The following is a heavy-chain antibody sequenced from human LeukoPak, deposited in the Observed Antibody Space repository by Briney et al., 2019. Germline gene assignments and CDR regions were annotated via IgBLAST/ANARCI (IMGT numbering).Heavy chain of an antibody. Sequence: PSETLSLTCSVSGGSISNYGGAWIRQPPGRGLEWLGFIYYTGTTLHNPSFKSRVTLSVDTSKNPFSLKLSSVTAADTAIYYCARYNSLTRDFTALDFWGQGILVTVSS. V-gene: IGHV4-59*01. J-gene: IGHJ4*02. D-gene: IGHD3-9*01. CDR3: ARYNSLTRDFTALDF. CDR2: IYYTGTT. CDR1: GGSISNYG.